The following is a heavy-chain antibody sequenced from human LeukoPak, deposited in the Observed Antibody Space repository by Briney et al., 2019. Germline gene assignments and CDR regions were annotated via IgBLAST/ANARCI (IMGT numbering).Heavy chain of an antibody. CDR3: ARDLEEMATNEQTRSDY. V-gene: IGHV3-66*01. J-gene: IGHJ4*02. Sequence: PGGSLRLSCAASGFTVSSNYMSWVRQAPGKGLEWVSVIYSGGSTYYADSVKGRFTISRDNSKNTLYLQMNSLRAEDTAVYYCARDLEEMATNEQTRSDYWGQGTLVTVSS. D-gene: IGHD5-24*01. CDR1: GFTVSSNY. CDR2: IYSGGST.